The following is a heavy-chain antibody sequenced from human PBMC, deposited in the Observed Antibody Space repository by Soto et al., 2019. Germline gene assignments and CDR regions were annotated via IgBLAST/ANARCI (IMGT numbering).Heavy chain of an antibody. CDR1: GDSVSGGSSY. D-gene: IGHD4-17*01. CDR2: IYYSGST. CDR3: ATLPPRIAVTGLPIPT. J-gene: IGHJ5*02. V-gene: IGHV4-61*01. Sequence: SETLSLTCTVSGDSVSGGSSYWTWIRQPPGKGLEWIGYIYYSGSTNYNPSLKSRVTISIDRSKNQFSLKLSSVTAADTAVYYCATLPPRIAVTGLPIPTWGQGIQVTVSS.